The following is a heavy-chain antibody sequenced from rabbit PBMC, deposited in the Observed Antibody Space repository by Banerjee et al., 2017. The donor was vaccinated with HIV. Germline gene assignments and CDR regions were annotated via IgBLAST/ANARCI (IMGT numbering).Heavy chain of an antibody. Sequence: QQLVESGGGLVKPGASLTLTCTASGFSFSSGYYMCWVRQAPGKGLEWIGCIGTGDGSTYYATWAKGRFTISKTSSTTVTLQMTSLTAADTATYFCARTDTIVYLFELWGPGTLVTVS. D-gene: IGHD6-1*01. V-gene: IGHV1S40*01. J-gene: IGHJ6*01. CDR2: IGTGDGST. CDR3: ARTDTIVYLFEL. CDR1: GFSFSSGYY.